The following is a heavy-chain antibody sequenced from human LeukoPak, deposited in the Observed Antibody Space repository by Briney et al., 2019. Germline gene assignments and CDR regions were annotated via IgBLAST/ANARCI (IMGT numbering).Heavy chain of an antibody. CDR2: ISGSGGST. V-gene: IGHV3-23*01. J-gene: IGHJ4*02. CDR3: AKDIGGSSGTFDY. CDR1: GFTFSSYA. Sequence: PGGSLRLSCAASGFTFSSYAMSWVRQAPGKGLEWVSAISGSGGSTYYADSVKGRFTISRDNSKNTLYLQMNSLRAEDTALYYCAKDIGGSSGTFDYWGQGTLVTVSS. D-gene: IGHD6-13*01.